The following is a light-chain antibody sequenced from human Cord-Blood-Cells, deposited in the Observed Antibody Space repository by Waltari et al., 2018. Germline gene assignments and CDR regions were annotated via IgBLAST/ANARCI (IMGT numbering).Light chain of an antibody. CDR2: EVS. V-gene: IGLV2-23*02. J-gene: IGLJ1*01. CDR1: SSDVGSYNL. Sequence: QSALTQPASASGSPGQSITISCTGTSSDVGSYNLVSWYQQHPGKAPKLMIYEVSKRPSGVSNRFAGSKSVNTASLTISGLQAEDEADYYCCSYAGSYVFGTGTKVTVL. CDR3: CSYAGSYV.